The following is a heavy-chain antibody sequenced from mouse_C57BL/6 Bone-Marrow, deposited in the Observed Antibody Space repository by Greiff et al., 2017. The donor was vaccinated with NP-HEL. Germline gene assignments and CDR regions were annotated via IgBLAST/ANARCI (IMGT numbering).Heavy chain of an antibody. J-gene: IGHJ4*01. D-gene: IGHD2-2*01. CDR2: ISSGSSTI. CDR1: GFTFSDYG. CDR3: ARPIYYVYDLDYAMDY. Sequence: EVQVVESGGGLVKPGGSLKLSCAASGFTFSDYGMHWVRQAPEKGLEWVAYISSGSSTIYYADTVKGRFTISRDNDKNTLFLQMTSLRSEDTTMYYCARPIYYVYDLDYAMDYWGQGTSVTVSS. V-gene: IGHV5-17*01.